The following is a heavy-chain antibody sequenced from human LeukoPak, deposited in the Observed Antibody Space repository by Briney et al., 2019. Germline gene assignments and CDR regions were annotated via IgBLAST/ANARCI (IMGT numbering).Heavy chain of an antibody. V-gene: IGHV3-48*03. J-gene: IGHJ6*04. D-gene: IGHD3-9*01. CDR3: AVPQSYDIWYGMDV. CDR1: GFTFSSYE. CDR2: ISSSGSTI. Sequence: GGSLRLSCAASGFTFSSYEMNWVRQAPWKGLEWVSYISSSGSTIYYADSVKGRFTISRDNSKNTLLLQMNSLRAEDTAVYYCAVPQSYDIWYGMDVWGKGTTVTVSS.